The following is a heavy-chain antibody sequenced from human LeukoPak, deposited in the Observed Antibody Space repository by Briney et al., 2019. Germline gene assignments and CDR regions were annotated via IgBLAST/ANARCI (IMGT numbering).Heavy chain of an antibody. CDR1: GGSISSGGYY. V-gene: IGHV4-31*03. CDR3: ARYSYGQNWFDP. J-gene: IGHJ5*02. Sequence: SQTLSLTCTVSGGSISSGGYYWSWIRQHPGKGLEWIGYIYYSGSTYYNPSLESRVTISVDTSKNQFSLKLSSVTAADTAVYYCARYSYGQNWFDPWGQGTLVTVSS. D-gene: IGHD5-18*01. CDR2: IYYSGST.